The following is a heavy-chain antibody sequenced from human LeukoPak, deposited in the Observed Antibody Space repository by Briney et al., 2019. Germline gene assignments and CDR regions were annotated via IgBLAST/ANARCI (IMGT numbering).Heavy chain of an antibody. J-gene: IGHJ3*02. CDR1: GFTFTSSA. CDR2: IVVGSGNT. D-gene: IGHD2-21*02. CDR3: AADIVVVTATRDLDAFDI. V-gene: IGHV1-58*02. Sequence: SVKVPCKASGFTFTSSAMQWVRQARGQRLEWIGWIVVGSGNTNYAQKFQERVTITRDMSTSTAYMELSSLRSEDTAVYYCAADIVVVTATRDLDAFDIWGQGTMVTVSS.